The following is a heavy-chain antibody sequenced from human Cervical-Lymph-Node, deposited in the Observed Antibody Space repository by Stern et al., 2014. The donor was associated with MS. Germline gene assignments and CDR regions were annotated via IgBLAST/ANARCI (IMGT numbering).Heavy chain of an antibody. CDR3: ARGAGDNWFDP. CDR2: ITHSVGTP. J-gene: IGHJ5*02. V-gene: IGHV1-69*01. D-gene: IGHD3-10*01. Sequence: DQLVESGADVKKPGSSVRVYCKASGGTSWLRQAPGQGLEWMGGITHSVGTPTYAQTFQGRLTITADQSTNKTYMELSSLRSDDTAVYYWARGAGDNWFDPWGQGTLVSVSS. CDR1: GGT.